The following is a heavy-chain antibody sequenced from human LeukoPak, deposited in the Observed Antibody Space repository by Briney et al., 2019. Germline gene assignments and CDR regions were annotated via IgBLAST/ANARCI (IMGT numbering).Heavy chain of an antibody. CDR1: GFTFSSYA. J-gene: IGHJ4*02. V-gene: IGHV3-23*01. CDR3: AKGTYSAYNSGCAY. D-gene: IGHD5-12*01. Sequence: GGSLRLSCAASGFTFSSYAMSWVRQAPGKGLEWVSAISGSGGSTYYADSVKGRFTISRDNSRNTLYLQMNSLRAEDTALYYCAKGTYSAYNSGCAYWGQGTLVTVSS. CDR2: ISGSGGST.